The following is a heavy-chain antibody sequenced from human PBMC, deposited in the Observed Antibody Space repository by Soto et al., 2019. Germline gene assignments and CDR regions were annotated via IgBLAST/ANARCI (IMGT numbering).Heavy chain of an antibody. CDR1: GFTLFTAW. J-gene: IGHJ4*02. D-gene: IGHD3-16*01. CDR2: LKSETDGGTA. Sequence: EVQLVESGGGLVKPGGSLRFSWVVSGFTLFTAWRGWVRQAPGKGLEWVGRLKSETDGGTADYAAPVEGRFNISRDDSKNTLYLQMNSLKSEDTAVYYCMTAPGLNVLFWGQGALVTVSS. V-gene: IGHV3-15*01. CDR3: MTAPGLNVLF.